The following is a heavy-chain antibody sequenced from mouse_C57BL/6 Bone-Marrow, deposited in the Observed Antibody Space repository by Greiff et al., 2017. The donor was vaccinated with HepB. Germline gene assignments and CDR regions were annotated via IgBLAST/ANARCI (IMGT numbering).Heavy chain of an antibody. CDR2: INPNNGGT. J-gene: IGHJ2*01. CDR3: ARTLGYFDY. Sequence: VQLQQSGPELVKPGASVKISCKASGYTFTDYYMNWVKQSHGKSLEWIGDINPNNGGTSYNQKFKGKATLTVDKSSSTAYMELRSLTSEDSAVYYCARTLGYFDYWGKGTTLTVSS. D-gene: IGHD4-1*01. CDR1: GYTFTDYY. V-gene: IGHV1-26*01.